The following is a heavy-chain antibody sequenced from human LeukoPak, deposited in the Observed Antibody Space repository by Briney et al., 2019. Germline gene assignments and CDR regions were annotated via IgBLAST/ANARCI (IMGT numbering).Heavy chain of an antibody. J-gene: IGHJ4*02. Sequence: ASVTVSFTVSGYTLTELSMHWVRQAPGTGMEWVGGFDPEDGETIYAQKFQGRVTITEDTSTDTAYMELSSLRSEDTAVYYCATASLRYCGGDCYSRGYFDYWGQGTLVTVSS. D-gene: IGHD2-21*02. V-gene: IGHV1-24*01. CDR3: ATASLRYCGGDCYSRGYFDY. CDR2: FDPEDGET. CDR1: GYTLTELS.